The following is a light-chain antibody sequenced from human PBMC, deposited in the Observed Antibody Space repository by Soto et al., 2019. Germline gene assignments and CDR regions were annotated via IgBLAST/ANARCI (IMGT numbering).Light chain of an antibody. V-gene: IGLV2-14*01. CDR2: EVT. CDR1: SSDVDAYNS. J-gene: IGLJ1*01. Sequence: QSVLTQPASVSGSAGQSITISCTGTSSDVDAYNSVSWYQQYPGKAPKLMIYEVTNRPSGVSHRFSASKSGNTASLTISGLQAEDEAVYYCSSYTTVSTNYVFGTGTKLTVL. CDR3: SSYTTVSTNYV.